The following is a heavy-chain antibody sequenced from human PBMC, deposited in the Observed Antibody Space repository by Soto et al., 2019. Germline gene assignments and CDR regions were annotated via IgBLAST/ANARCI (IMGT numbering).Heavy chain of an antibody. J-gene: IGHJ6*02. CDR2: ISGSSTYI. CDR3: AANYGLDV. V-gene: IGHV3-21*01. Sequence: PGGSLRLSCAASGFTFSTYTMNWVRQAPGKGLEWVSSISGSSTYIFYADSVKGRFTLSRDNAKNSLYLQMNSLRPEDTAMYYCAANYGLDVWGQGTTVTAP. D-gene: IGHD2-8*01. CDR1: GFTFSTYT.